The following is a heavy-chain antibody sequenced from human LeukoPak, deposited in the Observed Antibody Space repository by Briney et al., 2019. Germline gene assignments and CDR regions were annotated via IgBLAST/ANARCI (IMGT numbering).Heavy chain of an antibody. Sequence: PGRSLRLSCAASGFTFDAYSMHWVRQPPGEGLELLSALGWNGAIIDYAATVEGRFPISRANAKNSLYLQMDNLKTEDAALYACSKGSLIAASGKLFDFWGQGTRVTVSS. CDR1: GFTFDAYS. J-gene: IGHJ4*02. CDR2: LGWNGAII. V-gene: IGHV3-9*01. D-gene: IGHD6-13*01. CDR3: SKGSLIAASGKLFDF.